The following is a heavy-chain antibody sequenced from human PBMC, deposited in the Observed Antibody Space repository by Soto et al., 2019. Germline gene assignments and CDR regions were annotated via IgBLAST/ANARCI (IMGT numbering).Heavy chain of an antibody. CDR1: GYPVTAYY. CDR2: INPATGAA. Sequence: QLHLVQSGAVVKKPGASVTVSCSASGYPVTAYYMHWVRQAPGRGLEWMGGINPATGAAKYTQTCQGRVTMTMDTSTSTVFLEVSGLKSEDTAGFYGARGGGVGVDVSADVDMWGQWTLVTVSS. CDR3: ARGGGVGVDVSADVDM. V-gene: IGHV1-2*02. J-gene: IGHJ3*02. D-gene: IGHD3-3*01.